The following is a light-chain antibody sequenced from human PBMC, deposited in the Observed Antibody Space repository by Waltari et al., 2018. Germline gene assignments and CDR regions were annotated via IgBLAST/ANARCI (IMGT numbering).Light chain of an antibody. CDR3: QQYNTYSS. V-gene: IGKV1-5*03. CDR2: KAS. Sequence: DIQITQPPSSLSASVGDRVTITCRASQSISNWLAWYQQKPGKAPILLIYKASILKSGVPSRFSGSGSGTQFTLTISSLQPGDFATYYCQQYNTYSSFGQGTKLEIK. CDR1: QSISNW. J-gene: IGKJ2*01.